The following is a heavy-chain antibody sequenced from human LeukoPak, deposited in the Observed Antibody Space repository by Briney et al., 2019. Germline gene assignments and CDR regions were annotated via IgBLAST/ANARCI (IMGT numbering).Heavy chain of an antibody. J-gene: IGHJ5*02. CDR1: GFTFSTYA. CDR2: INGSGGST. D-gene: IGHD6-19*01. V-gene: IGHV3-23*01. Sequence: PGGSLRLSCAASGFTFSTYAMSWVRQAPGKGLEWVSDINGSGGSTYYADSVKGRFTISRDNSKNTLYLQMNSLRAEDTAVYYCAKSSGAWVAVAEWFDPWGQGTLVTVSS. CDR3: AKSSGAWVAVAEWFDP.